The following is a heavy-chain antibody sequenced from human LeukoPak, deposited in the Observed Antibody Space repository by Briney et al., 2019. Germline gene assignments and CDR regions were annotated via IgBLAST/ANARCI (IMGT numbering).Heavy chain of an antibody. CDR3: AKDKYSDTTGYYPTYYGLDV. CDR2: ISWNSENI. D-gene: IGHD3-22*01. V-gene: IGHV3-9*01. Sequence: GGSLRLSCAASGSTFNDFTMHWVRQPPGKGLEWVSSISWNSENIAYADSVKGRFSISRDHAENSLHLLMNSLRLEDTALYFCAKDKYSDTTGYYPTYYGLDVWGQGTTVTVSS. J-gene: IGHJ6*02. CDR1: GSTFNDFT.